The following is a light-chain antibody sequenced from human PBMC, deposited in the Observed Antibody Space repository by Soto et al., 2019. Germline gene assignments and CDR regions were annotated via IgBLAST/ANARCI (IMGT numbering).Light chain of an antibody. CDR1: QDISNY. J-gene: IGKJ2*01. V-gene: IGKV1-33*01. CDR2: DAS. Sequence: DIQMTQSPSSLSASVGDRVTITCQASQDISNYLNWHQQKPGKAPKLLIYDASNLETGVPSRFSGSGSGTDFTFTISSLQPEDIATYYCQQYDNLPPYTFGQGTKLETK. CDR3: QQYDNLPPYT.